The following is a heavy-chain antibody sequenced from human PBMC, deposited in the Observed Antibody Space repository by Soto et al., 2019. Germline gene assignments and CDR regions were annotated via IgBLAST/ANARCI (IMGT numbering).Heavy chain of an antibody. CDR3: ARARGGDYGDYASPFDC. J-gene: IGHJ4*02. CDR1: GGSVSNGDYL. CDR2: IHNSGNT. V-gene: IGHV4-30-4*01. D-gene: IGHD4-17*01. Sequence: PSETLSLTCTVSGGSVSNGDYLWSWIRQRPGKGLQWIGYIHNSGNTYYNPSLRSRVTISLDTSTNQFALKLSSVTAADTAVYFCARARGGDYGDYASPFDCWGQGTLVTVSS.